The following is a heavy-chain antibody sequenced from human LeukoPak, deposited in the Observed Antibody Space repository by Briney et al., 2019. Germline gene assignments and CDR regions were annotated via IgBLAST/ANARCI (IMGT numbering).Heavy chain of an antibody. V-gene: IGHV4-4*07. CDR1: GGSISGYY. Sequence: SETLSLTCTVSGGSISGYYWSWIREPAGKGLEWIGRIYTSGSTNYNPSLKSRVTMSVDTSKNQFSLKLSSVTAADTAVYYCARTVMLSQVSDVWGQGTTVTVSS. CDR3: ARTVMLSQVSDV. D-gene: IGHD3-16*02. J-gene: IGHJ6*02. CDR2: IYTSGST.